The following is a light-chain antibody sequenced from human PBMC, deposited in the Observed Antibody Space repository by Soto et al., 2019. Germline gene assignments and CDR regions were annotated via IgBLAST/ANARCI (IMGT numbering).Light chain of an antibody. J-gene: IGKJ1*01. CDR3: QQRSNWPPWT. CDR1: QSVSRY. CDR2: DAS. V-gene: IGKV3-11*01. Sequence: ENVLKQSPATMSLSPGERDTLSCRASQSVSRYLAWYQQNPGQAPRLLIYDASNRATGIPARFSGSGSGTDFTLTISSLEPEDFAVYYCQQRSNWPPWTFGQGTKVEIK.